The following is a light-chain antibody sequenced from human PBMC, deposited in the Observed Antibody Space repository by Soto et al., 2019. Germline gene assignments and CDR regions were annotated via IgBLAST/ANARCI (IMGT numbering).Light chain of an antibody. CDR2: EVS. Sequence: QSALTQPASVSGSPGQSITISCIGTSSDVGGYNYVSWYQQHTGKAPKLMIYEVSNRPSGVSNRFSGSKSDNTASLTISGLQAEDEAEYYCSSYSSSTTLFGGGTKLTVL. CDR1: SSDVGGYNY. V-gene: IGLV2-14*01. CDR3: SSYSSSTTL. J-gene: IGLJ2*01.